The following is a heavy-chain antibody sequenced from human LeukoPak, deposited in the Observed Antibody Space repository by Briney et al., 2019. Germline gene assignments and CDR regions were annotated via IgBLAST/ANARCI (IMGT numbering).Heavy chain of an antibody. J-gene: IGHJ4*02. D-gene: IGHD2-2*01. Sequence: PGGSLRLSCAASGFTFSTYTMNWVRQAPGQGLECVSSISSTSNTIYYADSVKGRFTISRDNPKNSLYLQMNSLRDEDTAVYYCARERQLKVWGQGTLVTVSS. CDR2: ISSTSNTI. CDR1: GFTFSTYT. CDR3: ARERQLKV. V-gene: IGHV3-48*02.